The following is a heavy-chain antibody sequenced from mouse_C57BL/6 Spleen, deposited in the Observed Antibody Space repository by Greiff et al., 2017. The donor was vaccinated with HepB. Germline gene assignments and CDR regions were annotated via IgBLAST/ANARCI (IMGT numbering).Heavy chain of an antibody. Sequence: EVQGVESGGGLVKPGGSLKLSCAASGFTFSDYGMHWVRQAPEKGLEWVAYISSGSSTIYYADTGKGRFTISRDNAKNTLFRQMTSLRSEETAMYYCARRDYGSPWYFDVWGTGTTVTVSS. CDR2: ISSGSSTI. V-gene: IGHV5-17*01. CDR1: GFTFSDYG. D-gene: IGHD1-1*01. CDR3: ARRDYGSPWYFDV. J-gene: IGHJ1*03.